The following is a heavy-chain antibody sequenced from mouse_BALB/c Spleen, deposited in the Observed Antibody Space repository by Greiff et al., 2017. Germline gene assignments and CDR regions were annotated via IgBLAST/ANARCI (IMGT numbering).Heavy chain of an antibody. Sequence: EVHLVESGPELVKPGASVKIPCKASGYTFTDYNMDWVKQSHGKSLEWIGDINPNNGGTIYNQKFKGKATLTVDKSSSTAYMELRSLTSEDTAVYYCARRGDYDRYFDVWGAGTTVTVSS. CDR3: ARRGDYDRYFDV. CDR2: INPNNGGT. J-gene: IGHJ1*01. V-gene: IGHV1-18*01. CDR1: GYTFTDYN. D-gene: IGHD2-4*01.